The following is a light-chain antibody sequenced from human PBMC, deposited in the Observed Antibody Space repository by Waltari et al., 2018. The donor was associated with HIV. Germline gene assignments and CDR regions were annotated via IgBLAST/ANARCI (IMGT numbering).Light chain of an antibody. Sequence: QSVLTQPPSASGTPGQRVTISCSGSSSNIGSNYVYWYQQLPGTAPKLLLYRNNQRPSGVPDRFSGSKSGTSASLTISGLQAEDEADYYCCSYAGSYTFVFGGGTKLTVL. V-gene: IGLV1-47*01. CDR2: RNN. CDR1: SSNIGSNY. J-gene: IGLJ3*02. CDR3: CSYAGSYTFV.